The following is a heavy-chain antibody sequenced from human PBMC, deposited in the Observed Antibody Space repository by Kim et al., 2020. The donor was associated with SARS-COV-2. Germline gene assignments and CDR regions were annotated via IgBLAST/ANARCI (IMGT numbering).Heavy chain of an antibody. J-gene: IGHJ3*02. Sequence: ESLKISCKGSGYSFTSYWIGWVRQMPGKGLEWMGIIYPGDSDTRYSPSFQGQVTISADKSISTAYLQWSSLKASDTAMYYCARLKRITMVRGGFDAFDIWGQGTMVTVSS. V-gene: IGHV5-51*01. D-gene: IGHD3-10*01. CDR3: ARLKRITMVRGGFDAFDI. CDR2: IYPGDSDT. CDR1: GYSFTSYW.